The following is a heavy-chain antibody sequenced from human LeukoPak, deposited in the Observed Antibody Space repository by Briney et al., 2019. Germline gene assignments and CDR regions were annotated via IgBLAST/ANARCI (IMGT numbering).Heavy chain of an antibody. J-gene: IGHJ4*02. D-gene: IGHD6-13*01. CDR1: GGSITRFY. Sequence: PSETLSLTCTVSGGSITRFYWSWIRQPPGKGLGWIGYIYDIGTTNYNPSLKTRVTMSVDTSNNQFSLKLSSVTAADTAVYYCATGVHGITAAGDYYFDYWGQGTLVTVSS. CDR2: IYDIGTT. V-gene: IGHV4-59*03. CDR3: ATGVHGITAAGDYYFDY.